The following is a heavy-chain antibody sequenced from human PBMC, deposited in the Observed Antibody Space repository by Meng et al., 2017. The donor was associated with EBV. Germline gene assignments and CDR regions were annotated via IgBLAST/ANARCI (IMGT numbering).Heavy chain of an antibody. J-gene: IGHJ4*02. CDR1: GGPFRYYA. Sequence: VHVEQAAAEVKKPWSAVKVACKTAGGPFRYYAISWVRQAPGQGLEWLGGFLPRLGAPNYAQKFHGRVKITADESTSTHYMDLSSLRSEDTAIYYCASESGRGYTPDYWGQGTLVTVSS. V-gene: IGHV1-69*01. D-gene: IGHD3-10*01. CDR3: ASESGRGYTPDY. CDR2: FLPRLGAP.